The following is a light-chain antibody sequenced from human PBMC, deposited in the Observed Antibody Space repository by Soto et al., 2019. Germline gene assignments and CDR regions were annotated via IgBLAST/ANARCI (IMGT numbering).Light chain of an antibody. CDR2: GAS. Sequence: EIVMTQSPATLSVSPGERATLSCRASQSVSSNLAWYQQKPGQAPRLLIYGASTGATGIPARFSGSGSGTEFTLTLSSLQSEDFAVYYCQQYNNWPRTFGQGTKLEIK. CDR1: QSVSSN. CDR3: QQYNNWPRT. J-gene: IGKJ2*01. V-gene: IGKV3-15*01.